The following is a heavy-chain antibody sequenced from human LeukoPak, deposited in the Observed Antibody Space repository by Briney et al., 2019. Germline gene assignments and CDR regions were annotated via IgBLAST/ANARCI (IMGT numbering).Heavy chain of an antibody. CDR1: GFTFSSYS. Sequence: GGSLRLSCAASGFTFSSYSMNWVRQAPGKGLEWVSSISSSSSYIYYADSVKGRFTISRDNSKNTLYLQMNSLRAEDTAVYYCARGGVGLRFLEWGQGTLVTVSS. CDR2: ISSSSSYI. D-gene: IGHD3-3*01. V-gene: IGHV3-21*01. CDR3: ARGGVGLRFLE. J-gene: IGHJ4*02.